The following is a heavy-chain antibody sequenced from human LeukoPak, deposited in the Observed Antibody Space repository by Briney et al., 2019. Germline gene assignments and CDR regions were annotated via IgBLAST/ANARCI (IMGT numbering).Heavy chain of an antibody. Sequence: GASVKVSCKASGYTFTSYGISWVRQAPGQGLEWMGWISGYNGYTHYAHNLQGRVTMTTDTSTSTAYMELRSLRSDDTAVYYCATVNTIFSLSAFDIWGQGTMVTVSS. CDR1: GYTFTSYG. V-gene: IGHV1-18*01. J-gene: IGHJ3*02. CDR3: ATVNTIFSLSAFDI. CDR2: ISGYNGYT. D-gene: IGHD3-9*01.